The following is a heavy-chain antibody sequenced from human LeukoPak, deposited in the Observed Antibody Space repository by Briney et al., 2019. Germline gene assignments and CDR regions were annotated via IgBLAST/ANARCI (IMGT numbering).Heavy chain of an antibody. D-gene: IGHD1-1*01. J-gene: IGHJ4*02. Sequence: GGSLRLSCVASGFTFRTYGMHWVRQVPGKGLEWVAVIWYDGSNEDYADSVKGRFTISRDNSKNTLYLQMNSLRVEDTAVYYCARDDDTAGIDYWGQGTLVTVSS. CDR1: GFTFRTYG. CDR2: IWYDGSNE. V-gene: IGHV3-33*01. CDR3: ARDDDTAGIDY.